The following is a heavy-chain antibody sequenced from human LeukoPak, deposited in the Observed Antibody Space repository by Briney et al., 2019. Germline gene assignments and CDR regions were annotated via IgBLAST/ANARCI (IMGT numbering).Heavy chain of an antibody. D-gene: IGHD2-2*01. CDR3: ARDRGQLSNWFDP. CDR1: GFTFSSYG. V-gene: IGHV3-33*01. J-gene: IGHJ5*02. CDR2: IWHDASNK. Sequence: GGSLRLSCTASGFTFSSYGMHWVRQAPGKGLEWVAIIWHDASNKYYADSVKGRFTISRDNSKNTMYLEMNSLRVEDTAVYYCARDRGQLSNWFDPWAREPWSPSPQ.